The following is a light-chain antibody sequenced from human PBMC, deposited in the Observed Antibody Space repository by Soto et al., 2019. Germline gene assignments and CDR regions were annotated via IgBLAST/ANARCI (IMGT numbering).Light chain of an antibody. J-gene: IGKJ1*01. CDR3: LQYYNFSWT. CDR1: QDIRNT. Sequence: AIQMTHSPSSLSASVGDRVAISCRASQDIRNTLAWYQQKPGEAPKLLIFAASNLQSGVPSRFSGSGSVKDFTLAITGLQPEDFATYYCLQYYNFSWTFGQGSKVDIX. V-gene: IGKV1-6*01. CDR2: AAS.